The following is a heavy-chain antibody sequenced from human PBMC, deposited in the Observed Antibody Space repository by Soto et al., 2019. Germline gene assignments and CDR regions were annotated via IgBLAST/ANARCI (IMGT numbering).Heavy chain of an antibody. CDR1: GYSFTSYW. D-gene: IGHD2-2*01. Sequence: PGESLKISCKGSGYSFTSYWIGWVRQMPGKGLEWMGIIYPGDSDTRYSPSFQGQVTISADKSISTAYLQWSSLKASDTAMYYCARHSPHCSSISCYYYYYMDVWGKGATVTVSS. J-gene: IGHJ6*03. CDR2: IYPGDSDT. V-gene: IGHV5-51*01. CDR3: ARHSPHCSSISCYYYYYMDV.